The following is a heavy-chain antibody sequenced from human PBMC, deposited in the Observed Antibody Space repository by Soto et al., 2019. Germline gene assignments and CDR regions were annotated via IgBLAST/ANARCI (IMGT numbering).Heavy chain of an antibody. V-gene: IGHV4-59*01. Sequence: SETLSLTCTVSGGSIRSYYWSWIRQPPGKGLEWIGYIYYSGSTNYNPSLKSRVTISVDTSKNQFSLKLSSVTAADTAVYYCARSVTIFGVVRENNWFDPWGQGTRVTVSS. CDR2: IYYSGST. J-gene: IGHJ5*02. D-gene: IGHD3-3*01. CDR1: GGSIRSYY. CDR3: ARSVTIFGVVRENNWFDP.